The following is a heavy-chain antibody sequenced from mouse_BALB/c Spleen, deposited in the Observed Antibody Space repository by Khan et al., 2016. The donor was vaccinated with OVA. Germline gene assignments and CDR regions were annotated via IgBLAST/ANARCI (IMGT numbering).Heavy chain of an antibody. V-gene: IGHV3-2*02. J-gene: IGHJ4*01. D-gene: IGHD2-3*01. CDR3: ARDGSRYNYAMDY. Sequence: VQLKQSGPGLVKPSQSLSLTCTVTGYSITSDYAWNWIRQFPGNQLEWMGYISYSGSTNYNPSLKSRTSITRDTSKNQFFLQLNSVTTEDTATYYCARDGSRYNYAMDYWGQGTSVTVSS. CDR1: GYSITSDYA. CDR2: ISYSGST.